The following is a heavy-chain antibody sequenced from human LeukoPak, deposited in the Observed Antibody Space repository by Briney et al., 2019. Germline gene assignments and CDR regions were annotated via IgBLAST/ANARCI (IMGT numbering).Heavy chain of an antibody. Sequence: GASVKVSCKASGYTFTDYYIQWLRQAPGQGLEWLGWINPNNGGIKYAQKFQGRVTVTRDTSISTAYMELNDLRSDDTAVYYCARRSGGTTTVNDGFEVWGQGTMVTVSS. J-gene: IGHJ3*01. V-gene: IGHV1-2*02. D-gene: IGHD4-17*01. CDR1: GYTFTDYY. CDR3: ARRSGGTTTVNDGFEV. CDR2: INPNNGGI.